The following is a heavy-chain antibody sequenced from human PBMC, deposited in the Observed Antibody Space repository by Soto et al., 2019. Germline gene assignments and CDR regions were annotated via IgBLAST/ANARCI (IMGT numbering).Heavy chain of an antibody. J-gene: IGHJ4*02. D-gene: IGHD3-22*01. CDR1: GFTFSSYG. CDR2: ISYDGSNK. Sequence: GGSLRLSCAASGFTFSSYGMHWVRQAPGKGLEWVAVISYDGSNKYYADSVKGRFTISRDNSKNTLYLQMNSLRAEDTAVYYCAKLWGTSTYDSSGYPIDYWGKGTLVNVS. V-gene: IGHV3-30*18. CDR3: AKLWGTSTYDSSGYPIDY.